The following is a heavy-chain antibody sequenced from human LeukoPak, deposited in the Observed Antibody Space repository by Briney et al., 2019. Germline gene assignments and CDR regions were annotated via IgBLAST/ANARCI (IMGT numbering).Heavy chain of an antibody. CDR2: IYYSGST. Sequence: PSETLSLTCTVSGGSISSGDYYWSWIRQPPGKGLEWIGYIYYSGSTYYNPSLKSRVTISVDTSKNQFSLKLNSVTAADTAVYYCARADILTGYYHDYWGQGTLVTVSS. J-gene: IGHJ4*02. CDR3: ARADILTGYYHDY. V-gene: IGHV4-30-4*01. CDR1: GGSISSGDYY. D-gene: IGHD3-9*01.